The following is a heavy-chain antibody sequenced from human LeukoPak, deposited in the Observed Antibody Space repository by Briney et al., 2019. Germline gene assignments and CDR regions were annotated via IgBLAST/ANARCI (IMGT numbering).Heavy chain of an antibody. D-gene: IGHD3-3*01. J-gene: IGHJ5*02. CDR2: IKQDGSEK. V-gene: IGHV3-7*01. Sequence: PGGSLRLSCAASGFTFSSYWMSWVRQAPGKGLEWVANIKQDGSEKYYVDSVKGRFTISRDNAKNSLYLQMNSLRAEDTAVYYCARETYDYDFWSGYYFCWFDPWGQGTLVTVSS. CDR1: GFTFSSYW. CDR3: ARETYDYDFWSGYYFCWFDP.